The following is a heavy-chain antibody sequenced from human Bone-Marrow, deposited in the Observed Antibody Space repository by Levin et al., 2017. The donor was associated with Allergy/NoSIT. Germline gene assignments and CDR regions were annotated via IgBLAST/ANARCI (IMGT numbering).Heavy chain of an antibody. J-gene: IGHJ4*02. V-gene: IGHV1-69*01. CDR1: RGTFSSYA. CDR3: ARAKAYCSSTSCYALRFDY. CDR2: IIPIFGTA. Sequence: PPSPAKVSCKASRGTFSSYAISWVRQAPGHGLPWMGGIIPIFGTANYAQKFQGRVTITADESTSTAYMELSSLRSEDTAVYYCARAKAYCSSTSCYALRFDYWGQGTLVTVSS. D-gene: IGHD2-2*01.